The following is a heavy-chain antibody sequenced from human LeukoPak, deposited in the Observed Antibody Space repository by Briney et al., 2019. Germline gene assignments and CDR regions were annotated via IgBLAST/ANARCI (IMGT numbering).Heavy chain of an antibody. J-gene: IGHJ6*03. CDR1: GGSFSGYY. CDR2: IYHSGST. V-gene: IGHV4-38-2*01. D-gene: IGHD5-12*01. CDR3: ARVVATTGGYYYYYMDV. Sequence: SETLSLTCAVYGGSFSGYYWGWIRQPPGKGLEWIGSIYHSGSTYYNPSLKSRVTISVDTSKNQFSLKLSSVTAADTAVYYCARVVATTGGYYYYYMDVWGKGTTVTVSS.